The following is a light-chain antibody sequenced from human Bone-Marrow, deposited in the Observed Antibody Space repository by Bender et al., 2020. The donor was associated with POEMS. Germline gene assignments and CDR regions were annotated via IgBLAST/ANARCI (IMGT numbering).Light chain of an antibody. Sequence: QSALTQPASVSGSPGQSITISCTGTSSDVGTYDLVSWYHQSPGKAPKLMIYEVSKRPSGVSNRFSGSKSGNTASLTISGLQAEDEADYYCCSYAGSSTWVFGGGTKLTVL. J-gene: IGLJ3*02. V-gene: IGLV2-23*02. CDR1: SSDVGTYDL. CDR2: EVS. CDR3: CSYAGSSTWV.